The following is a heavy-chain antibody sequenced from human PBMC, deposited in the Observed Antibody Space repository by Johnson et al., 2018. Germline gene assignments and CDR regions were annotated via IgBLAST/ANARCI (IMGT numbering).Heavy chain of an antibody. CDR3: SGGRGLTGMDV. CDR1: GFTFSGYG. Sequence: QVQLVQSGGGVVQPGRSLRLSCAASGFTFSGYGMHWVRQAPDKGLEWVAVILYDGSNKHYVDSVKGRFTISRDNAKNSLYLQRNSRRAEDTAVYYCSGGRGLTGMDVWGQGTTVTVSS. D-gene: IGHD5-24*01. CDR2: ILYDGSNK. J-gene: IGHJ6*02. V-gene: IGHV3-30*03.